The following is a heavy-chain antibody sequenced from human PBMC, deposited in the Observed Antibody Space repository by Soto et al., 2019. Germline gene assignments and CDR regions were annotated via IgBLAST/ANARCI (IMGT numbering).Heavy chain of an antibody. CDR3: ARDGGKSELPNADWFDP. CDR1: GFSISSYY. Sequence: PSETLSLTCTVSGFSISSYYWSWIRQPPGKGLEWIGYIYYSGSTNYNPSLKSRVTISVDTSKNQFSLKLSSVTAADTAVYYCARDGGKSELPNADWFDPWGQGTLVTVSS. J-gene: IGHJ5*02. D-gene: IGHD1-26*01. V-gene: IGHV4-59*01. CDR2: IYYSGST.